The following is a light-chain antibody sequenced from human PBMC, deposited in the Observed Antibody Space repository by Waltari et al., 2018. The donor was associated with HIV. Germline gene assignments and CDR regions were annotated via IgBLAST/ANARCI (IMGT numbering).Light chain of an antibody. Sequence: ELVLTQSPATLSLSPGDRATLPCGASQSVSSSDLAWYQQKPGLAPRLLIYDASSRATGIPDRFSGSGSGTDFTLTISRLEPEDFAVYYCQQYGSSLFTFGPGTKVDIK. CDR2: DAS. V-gene: IGKV3D-20*01. CDR1: QSVSSSD. J-gene: IGKJ3*01. CDR3: QQYGSSLFT.